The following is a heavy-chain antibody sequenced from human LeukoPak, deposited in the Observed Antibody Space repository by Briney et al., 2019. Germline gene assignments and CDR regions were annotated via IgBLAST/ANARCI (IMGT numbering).Heavy chain of an antibody. CDR3: AREIGQLGGAFDI. Sequence: GGSLRLSCAASGFTFSSYSMNWVRQAPGKGLEWVSSISSSSSYIYYADSVKGRFTISRDNAKNSLYLQMNSLRAEDTAVYYCAREIGQLGGAFDIWGQGTMVTVSS. CDR2: ISSSSSYI. J-gene: IGHJ3*02. CDR1: GFTFSSYS. D-gene: IGHD7-27*01. V-gene: IGHV3-21*04.